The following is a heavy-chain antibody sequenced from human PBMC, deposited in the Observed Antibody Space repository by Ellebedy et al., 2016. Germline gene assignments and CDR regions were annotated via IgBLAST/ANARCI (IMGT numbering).Heavy chain of an antibody. D-gene: IGHD5-12*01. V-gene: IGHV4-59*12. CDR3: ARSYSGYGTYYGMDV. CDR2: IYYSGST. Sequence: SETLSLTCTVSGGSISSYYWSWIRQPPGKGLEWIGYIYYSGSTNYNPSLKSRVTISVDTSKNQFSLKLSSVTAADTAVYYCARSYSGYGTYYGMDVWGQGTTVTVSS. CDR1: GGSISSYY. J-gene: IGHJ6*02.